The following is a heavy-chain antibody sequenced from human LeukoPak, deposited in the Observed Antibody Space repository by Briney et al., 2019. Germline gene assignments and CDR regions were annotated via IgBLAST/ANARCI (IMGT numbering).Heavy chain of an antibody. CDR2: ISGSGLST. V-gene: IGHV3-23*01. CDR3: AKSRVAVAAPRNWFDP. D-gene: IGHD6-19*01. CDR1: GFTFSSYA. J-gene: IGHJ5*02. Sequence: GGSLRLSCAASGFTFSSYAMSWVRQAPGKGLEWVSTISGSGLSTYYADPVKGRFTISRDNSNNTLYLQMNSLRVEDTAVYYCAKSRVAVAAPRNWFDPWGQGTLVTVSS.